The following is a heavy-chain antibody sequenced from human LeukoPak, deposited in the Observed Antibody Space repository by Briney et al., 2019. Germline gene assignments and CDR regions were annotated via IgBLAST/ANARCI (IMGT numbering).Heavy chain of an antibody. J-gene: IGHJ4*02. CDR1: GGSISNSDCH. Sequence: PSETLSLTCTVSGGSISNSDCHWGWIRQPPGKGLKWIGTIFYTGSTYYNPSLRSRVTISVDTSKNQFSLKLSSVTAADTAVYYCARLDWAARPFDYWGQGTLVTVSS. CDR3: ARLDWAARPFDY. CDR2: IFYTGST. D-gene: IGHD6-6*01. V-gene: IGHV4-39*01.